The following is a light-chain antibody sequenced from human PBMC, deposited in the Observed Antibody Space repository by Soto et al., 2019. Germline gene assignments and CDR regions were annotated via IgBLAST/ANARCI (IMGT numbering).Light chain of an antibody. CDR2: AAS. J-gene: IGKJ1*01. CDR3: LQYKSYPWT. V-gene: IGKV1-17*01. Sequence: DIPMTQSPSSLSASVGDRVTITCRASQGIGNDLGWYQEKPGKAPKRLIYAASSLQSGVPSRFGGSGSGSEFTLTISSLQPEDPATYYCLQYKSYPWTFGQGTKVEIK. CDR1: QGIGND.